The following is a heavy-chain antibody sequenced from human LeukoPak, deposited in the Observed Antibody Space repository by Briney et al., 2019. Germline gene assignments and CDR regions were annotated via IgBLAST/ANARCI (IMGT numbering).Heavy chain of an antibody. V-gene: IGHV4-4*09. Sequence: SETLSLTCTVSGASISNYYWSWIRQTPEKGLGWMGHIHSSGGSSYYPSLKSRLTLSIDTSRNQLSLKLPSVTAADMAVYFCARLGSYHDFWGQGALVTVSS. D-gene: IGHD1-26*01. CDR3: ARLGSYHDF. CDR1: GASISNYY. CDR2: IHSSGGS. J-gene: IGHJ4*02.